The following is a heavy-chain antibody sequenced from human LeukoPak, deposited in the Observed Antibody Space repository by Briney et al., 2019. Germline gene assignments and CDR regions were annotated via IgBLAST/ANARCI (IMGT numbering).Heavy chain of an antibody. Sequence: PGGSLRLSCAASGFTFSSYSMNWVRQAPGKGLEWVSSISSSSSYIYYADSLKGRFTISRDNAKNSLYLQMNSLRAEDTAVYYCARDRLVGATNWFDPWGQGTLVTVSS. J-gene: IGHJ5*02. CDR2: ISSSSSYI. CDR1: GFTFSSYS. CDR3: ARDRLVGATNWFDP. D-gene: IGHD1-26*01. V-gene: IGHV3-21*01.